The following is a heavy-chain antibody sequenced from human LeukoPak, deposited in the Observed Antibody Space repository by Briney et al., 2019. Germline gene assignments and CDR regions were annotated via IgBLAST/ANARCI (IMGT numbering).Heavy chain of an antibody. D-gene: IGHD1-26*01. J-gene: IGHJ4*02. V-gene: IGHV1-18*01. Sequence: ASVKVSCKASGYTFTSYGISWVRQAPGQGLEWMGWISAYNGNTNYAQKLQGRVTMTTDTSTRTAYMELGGFSSDDTAVYYCAKVVLVGAIFGPGYWGQGTLVTVSS. CDR2: ISAYNGNT. CDR1: GYTFTSYG. CDR3: AKVVLVGAIFGPGY.